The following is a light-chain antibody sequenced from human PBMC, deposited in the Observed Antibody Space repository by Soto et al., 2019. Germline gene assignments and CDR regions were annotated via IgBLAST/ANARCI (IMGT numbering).Light chain of an antibody. Sequence: QSVLTQPPSVSGAPGQRVTTSRTRSSSNIGAGYDVHWYQQLPGTAPKLLIYGNSNRPSGVPDRFSGSKSGTSASLAITGLQAEDEADYYWQSYDSSLSVLVFGGGTKLTVL. CDR2: GNS. V-gene: IGLV1-40*01. J-gene: IGLJ3*02. CDR3: QSYDSSLSVLV. CDR1: SSNIGAGYD.